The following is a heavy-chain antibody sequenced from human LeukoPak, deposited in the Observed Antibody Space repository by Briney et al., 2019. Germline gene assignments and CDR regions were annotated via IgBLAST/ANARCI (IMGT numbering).Heavy chain of an antibody. Sequence: SETLSLTCTVSGGSISSYYWSWIRQPPGKGLEWIGYIYYSGSTNYNPSLKSRVTISVDTSKNQFSLKLSSGTAADTPADYCARTLVVAASNWFDPCGQGTLVTVSS. CDR3: ARTLVVAASNWFDP. V-gene: IGHV4-59*08. J-gene: IGHJ5*02. CDR2: IYYSGST. D-gene: IGHD2-15*01. CDR1: GGSISSYY.